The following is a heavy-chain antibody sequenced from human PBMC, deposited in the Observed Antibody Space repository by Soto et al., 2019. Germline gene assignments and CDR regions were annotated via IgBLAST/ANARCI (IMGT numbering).Heavy chain of an antibody. CDR2: INPDGSEK. J-gene: IGHJ4*02. V-gene: IGHV3-7*01. Sequence: PGGSLILSCAASGFTFSSFWMDWVRQAPGKGLEWVANINPDGSEKHYVDSVKGRFTISRDNAKNSLYLQMSSLTAEDSALYYCSRSLDYWGQGTRGNVSS. CDR3: SRSLDY. CDR1: GFTFSSFW.